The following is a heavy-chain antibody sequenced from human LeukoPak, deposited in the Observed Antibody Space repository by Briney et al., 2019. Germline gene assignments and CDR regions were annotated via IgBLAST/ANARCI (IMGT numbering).Heavy chain of an antibody. CDR1: GGSISSSSYY. J-gene: IGHJ4*02. CDR3: ARRGGTPYSYGLAFDY. Sequence: SETLSLTCTVSGGSISSSSYYWSWIRQPPGKGLEWIGYIYYSGSTNYNPSLKSRVTISVDTSKNQFSLKLSSVTAADTAVYYCARRGGTPYSYGLAFDYWGQGTLVTVSS. D-gene: IGHD5-18*01. CDR2: IYYSGST. V-gene: IGHV4-61*01.